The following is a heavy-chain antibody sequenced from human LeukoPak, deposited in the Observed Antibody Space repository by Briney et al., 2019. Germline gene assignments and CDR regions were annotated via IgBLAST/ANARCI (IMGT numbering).Heavy chain of an antibody. V-gene: IGHV3-21*01. D-gene: IGHD5-18*01. CDR2: ISSSSSYI. CDR1: GFTFSSYS. CDR3: ARNLGYSYGYYYYGMDV. J-gene: IGHJ6*02. Sequence: GGSLRLSCAASGFTFSSYSMNWVRQAPGKGLEWVSSISSSSSYIYYADSVKGRLTISRDNAKNSLYLQMNSLRAEDTAVYYCARNLGYSYGYYYYGMDVWGQGTTVTVSS.